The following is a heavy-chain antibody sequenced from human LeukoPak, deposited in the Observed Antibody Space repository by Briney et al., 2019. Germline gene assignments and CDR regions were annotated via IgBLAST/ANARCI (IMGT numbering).Heavy chain of an antibody. CDR3: ARALFPAPYPFDS. CDR1: GITVSSNY. J-gene: IGHJ4*02. V-gene: IGHV3-66*01. Sequence: GGSLRLSCAASGITVSSNYMTWVRQAPRKGLEWVSVIYKGGNTYYADSVKGRFTISRDNSKNTLYLQMNSLRAEDTAVYYCARALFPAPYPFDSWGQGTLVTVSS. CDR2: IYKGGNT.